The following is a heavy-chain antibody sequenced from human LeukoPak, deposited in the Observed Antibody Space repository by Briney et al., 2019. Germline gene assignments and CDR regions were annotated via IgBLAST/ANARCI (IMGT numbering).Heavy chain of an antibody. D-gene: IGHD4-23*01. CDR2: LSGSGGST. CDR1: GFTFSSYA. J-gene: IGHJ4*02. CDR3: ARDLGNSGRFDY. V-gene: IGHV3-23*01. Sequence: GGSLRLSCAASGFTFSSYAMTWVRQAPGKGLEWVSALSGSGGSTYYADSVKGRFTISRDNAKNSLYLQMNSLRAEDTAVYYCARDLGNSGRFDYWGQGTLVTVSS.